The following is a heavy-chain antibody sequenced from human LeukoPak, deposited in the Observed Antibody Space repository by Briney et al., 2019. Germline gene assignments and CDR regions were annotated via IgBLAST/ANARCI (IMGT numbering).Heavy chain of an antibody. CDR1: GFTFDDYA. CDR2: INWNSGNI. CDR3: AKDRGYSTSSIDY. Sequence: GGSLRLSCATSGFTFDDYAMHWVRQAPGKGLEWVSGINWNSGNIGYADSAKGRFTISRDNAKNSLYLQMNSLRAEDTALYYCAKDRGYSTSSIDYWGQGTLVTVSS. J-gene: IGHJ4*02. V-gene: IGHV3-9*01. D-gene: IGHD6-6*01.